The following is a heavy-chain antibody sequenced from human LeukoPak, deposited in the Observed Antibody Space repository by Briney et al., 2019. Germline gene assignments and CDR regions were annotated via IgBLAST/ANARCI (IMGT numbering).Heavy chain of an antibody. CDR1: GGSISSYY. CDR2: IYTSGNT. V-gene: IGHV4-4*09. D-gene: IGHD2-2*02. CDR3: ARDRGCSSTSCYMYYYYYYMDV. Sequence: SETLSLTCTVSGGSISSYYWSWIRQPPGKGLEWIGYIYTSGNTNYNTSLKSRVTISVDTSKNQFSLKLSSVTAADTAVYYCARDRGCSSTSCYMYYYYYYMDVWGKGTTVTVSS. J-gene: IGHJ6*03.